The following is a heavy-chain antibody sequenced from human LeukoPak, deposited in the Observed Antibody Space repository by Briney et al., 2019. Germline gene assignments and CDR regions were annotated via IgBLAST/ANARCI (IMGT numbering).Heavy chain of an antibody. CDR1: GLTFRTYG. D-gene: IGHD1-26*01. Sequence: KLGGSLRLSCAASGLTFRTYGMGWVRHAPGKGLEWVSSITSSGTTNYADSVKDRFVISRDNSKDTLFLQMNSLRVEDTAVYYCANTGSYSVYWGQGTLVTVSS. J-gene: IGHJ4*02. V-gene: IGHV3-23*01. CDR2: ITSSGTT. CDR3: ANTGSYSVY.